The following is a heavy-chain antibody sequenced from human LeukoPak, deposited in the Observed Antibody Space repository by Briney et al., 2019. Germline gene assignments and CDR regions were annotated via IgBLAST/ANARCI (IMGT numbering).Heavy chain of an antibody. CDR2: ISGSAFTT. J-gene: IGHJ6*04. CDR3: AELGITMIGGV. Sequence: GGSLRLSCAASGFTFDNYAMSWVRQAPGKGLEWVSAISGSAFTTFYADSVKGRFTISRDNAKNSLYLQMNSLRAEDTAVYYCAELGITMIGGVWGKGTTVTISS. V-gene: IGHV3-23*01. D-gene: IGHD3-10*02. CDR1: GFTFDNYA.